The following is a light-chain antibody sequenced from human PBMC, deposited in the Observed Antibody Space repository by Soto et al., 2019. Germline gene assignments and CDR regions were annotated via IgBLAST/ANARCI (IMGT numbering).Light chain of an antibody. CDR3: QQRYQWPPLT. J-gene: IGKJ4*01. V-gene: IGKV3-11*01. CDR1: QSVFSY. CDR2: DTS. Sequence: EIVLTQSPATLSLSPGERATLSCRASQSVFSYLAWYQQKPGQAPRLLIYDTSNRATGIPARFSGSGSGTDFTLTISSLEPEDWAVYYCQQRYQWPPLTFGGGTRREIK.